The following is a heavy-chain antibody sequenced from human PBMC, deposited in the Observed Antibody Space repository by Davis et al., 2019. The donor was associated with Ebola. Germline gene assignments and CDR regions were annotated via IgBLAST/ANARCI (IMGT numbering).Heavy chain of an antibody. CDR3: ARASSSGSVYYFHYYNMDV. J-gene: IGHJ6*02. V-gene: IGHV4-34*01. CDR1: GGSFSTHY. CDR2: INVSGTT. D-gene: IGHD1-26*01. Sequence: PSETLSLTCAVYGGSFSTHYWTWIRQPPGKGLEWIGEINVSGTTKYNPSLKSRVTISVDMSKFQFSLRLTSVTAADTAVYYCARASSSGSVYYFHYYNMDVWGQGTTVTVSS.